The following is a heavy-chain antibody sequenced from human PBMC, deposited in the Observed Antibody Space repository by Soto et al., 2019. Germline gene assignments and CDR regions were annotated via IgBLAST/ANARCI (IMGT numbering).Heavy chain of an antibody. CDR3: ARVGECSSTSCRYYYYYGMDV. J-gene: IGHJ6*02. V-gene: IGHV1-24*01. CDR1: GYTLTELS. Sequence: ASVKVSCKVSGYTLTELSMHWVRQAPGKGLEWMGGFDPEDGETIYAQKFQGRVTMTEDTSTSTAYMELRSLRSDDTAVYYCARVGECSSTSCRYYYYYGMDVWGQGTTVTVSS. D-gene: IGHD2-2*01. CDR2: FDPEDGET.